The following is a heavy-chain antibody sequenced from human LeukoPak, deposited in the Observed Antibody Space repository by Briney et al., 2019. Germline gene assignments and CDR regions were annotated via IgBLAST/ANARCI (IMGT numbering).Heavy chain of an antibody. CDR1: GFTFSSYT. CDR3: ARDRDVPAIGMDV. Sequence: GGSLRLSCAASGFTFSSYTMXWVRXAPGXXXXXVSSISSSSSYIYYANSVKGRFTISRDNAKNSLYLQMNSPRAEDTAVYYCARDRDVPAIGMDVWGQGTTVTVSS. V-gene: IGHV3-21*06. CDR2: ISSSSSYI. J-gene: IGHJ6*02.